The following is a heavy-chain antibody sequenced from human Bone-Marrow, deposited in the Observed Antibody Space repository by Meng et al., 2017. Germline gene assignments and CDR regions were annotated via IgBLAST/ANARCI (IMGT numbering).Heavy chain of an antibody. CDR2: INTNTGNP. V-gene: IGHV7-4-1*02. CDR1: GYTFTSYA. D-gene: IGHD6-6*01. Sequence: ASVKVSCKASGYTFTSYAMNWVRQAPGQGLEWMGWINTNTGNPTYAQGFTGRFVFSLDTSVSTAYLQISSLKAEDTAVYYCAGDPGRYSSSIFNRFLKANWFDPWGQGTLVTVSS. CDR3: AGDPGRYSSSIFNRFLKANWFDP. J-gene: IGHJ5*02.